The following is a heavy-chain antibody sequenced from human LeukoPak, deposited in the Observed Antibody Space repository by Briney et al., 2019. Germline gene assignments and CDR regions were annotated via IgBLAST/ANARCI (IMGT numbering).Heavy chain of an antibody. CDR2: ISSSGSTI. CDR1: GFTFSSYA. Sequence: PGGSLRLSCAASGFTFSSYAMTWVRQAPGKGLEWVSYISSSGSTIYYADSVKGRFTISRDNAKNSLYLQMNSLRAEDTALYHCARVVHGDYGDPQPSLVVTGNYYYMDVWGKGTTVTISS. V-gene: IGHV3-48*04. D-gene: IGHD4-17*01. CDR3: ARVVHGDYGDPQPSLVVTGNYYYMDV. J-gene: IGHJ6*03.